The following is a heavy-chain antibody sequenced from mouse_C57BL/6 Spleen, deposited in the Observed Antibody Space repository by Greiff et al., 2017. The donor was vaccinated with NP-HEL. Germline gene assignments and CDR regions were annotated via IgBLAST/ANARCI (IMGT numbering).Heavy chain of an antibody. Sequence: EVKLQESGGGLVKPGGSLKLSCAASGFTFSDYGMHWVRQAPEKGLEWVAYISSGSSTIYYADTVKGRFTISRDNAKNTLFLQMTSLRSEDTAMYYCARPGDYGDFDVWGTGTTVTVSS. J-gene: IGHJ1*03. CDR1: GFTFSDYG. CDR2: ISSGSSTI. CDR3: ARPGDYGDFDV. V-gene: IGHV5-17*01.